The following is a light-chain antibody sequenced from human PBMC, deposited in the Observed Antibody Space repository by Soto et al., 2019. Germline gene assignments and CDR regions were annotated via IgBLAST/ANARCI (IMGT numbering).Light chain of an antibody. CDR3: QQYYSTLLT. CDR1: QSVLYSSNNKNY. V-gene: IGKV4-1*01. Sequence: DIVMTQSPDSLAVSLGERATINCKSSQSVLYSSNNKNYLAWYQQKPGQPPKLLIYWASTRESGVPDRFSGSGSGTDFTLTISSLQAEDVAVYYCQQYYSTLLTFGGGITVEIK. J-gene: IGKJ4*01. CDR2: WAS.